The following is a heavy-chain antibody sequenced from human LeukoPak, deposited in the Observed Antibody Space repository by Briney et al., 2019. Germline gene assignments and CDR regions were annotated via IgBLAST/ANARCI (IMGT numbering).Heavy chain of an antibody. J-gene: IGHJ4*02. CDR2: IHHSGST. CDR3: AGRGYAMAY. CDR1: GGSISGTDYY. Sequence: SETLSLTCSVSGGSISGTDYYWSWIRQPPGKGLEWIGYIHHSGSTSYNPSIKSRFTISVDTSMNQFSLKLTSMTAADTAVYYCAGRGYAMAYWGQGTPVTASS. D-gene: IGHD5-12*01. V-gene: IGHV4-30-4*01.